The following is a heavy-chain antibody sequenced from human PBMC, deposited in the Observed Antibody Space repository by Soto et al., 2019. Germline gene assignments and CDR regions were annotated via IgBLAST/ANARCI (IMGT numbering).Heavy chain of an antibody. V-gene: IGHV3-74*01. CDR3: GRGGDPDY. J-gene: IGHJ4*02. CDR1: GFKFDYYW. Sequence: EVHLVASGGGLVQPGGSLRLSCVASGFKFDYYWMHWVRQAPGEGLMWVSRLQTDGSHPDYAASVKGRFTISRDNAKNTAYLQMNNLRVKDKAVDYCGRGGDPDYWGQGTRVTVSS. CDR2: LQTDGSHP.